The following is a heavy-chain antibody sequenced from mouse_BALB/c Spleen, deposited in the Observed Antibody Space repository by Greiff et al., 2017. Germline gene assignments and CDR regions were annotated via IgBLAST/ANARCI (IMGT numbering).Heavy chain of an antibody. CDR2: ISSGGSYT. V-gene: IGHV5-9-4*01. D-gene: IGHD2-14*01. CDR3: ARDEGYGMDY. CDR1: GFTFSSYA. J-gene: IGHJ4*01. Sequence: EVQGVESGGGLVKPGGSLKLSCAASGFTFSSYAMSWVRQSPEKRLEWVAEISSGGSYTYYPDTVTGRFTISRDNAKNTLYLEMSSLRSEDTAMYYCARDEGYGMDYWGQGTSVTVSS.